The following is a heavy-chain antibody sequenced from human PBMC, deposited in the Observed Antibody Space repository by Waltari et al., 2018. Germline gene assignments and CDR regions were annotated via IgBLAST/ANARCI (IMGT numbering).Heavy chain of an antibody. CDR3: VRDKPHSWFDP. CDR1: GFAFGNYW. Sequence: EELLVESGGALVQPGGSLRLSCVASGFAFGNYWMHWVRQVPGEGLVWVARITNDGGDVIYADSVKGRFTMSRDNTKNTVYLQMDSLRVDDTAIYYCVRDKPHSWFDPWGQGTLVTVSS. D-gene: IGHD4-4*01. V-gene: IGHV3-74*01. J-gene: IGHJ5*02. CDR2: ITNDGGDV.